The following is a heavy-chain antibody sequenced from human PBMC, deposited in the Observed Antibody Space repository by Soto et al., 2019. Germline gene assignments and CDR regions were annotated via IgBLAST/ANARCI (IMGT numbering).Heavy chain of an antibody. CDR1: GYTFTGYY. CDR2: INPNSGGT. D-gene: IGHD3-9*01. J-gene: IGHJ1*01. CDR3: AREYYGILTGYYIDGYFQH. Sequence: ASVKVSCKASGYTFTGYYMHWVRQAPGQGLEWMGWINPNSGGTNYAQKFQGWVTMTRDTSISTAYMELSRLRSDDTAVYYCAREYYGILTGYYIDGYFQHWGQGTLVTVSS. V-gene: IGHV1-2*04.